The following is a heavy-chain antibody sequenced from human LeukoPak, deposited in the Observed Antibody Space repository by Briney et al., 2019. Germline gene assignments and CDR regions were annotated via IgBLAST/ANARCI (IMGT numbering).Heavy chain of an antibody. CDR2: ISSSSSYI. Sequence: GGSLRLSCAVSGFTFSSYSMNWVRQAPGKGLEWVSSISSSSSYIYYADSVKGRFTISRDNAKNSLYLQMNSLRAEDTAVYYCASPVRYSSSWSSFDYWGQGTLVTVSS. D-gene: IGHD6-13*01. CDR3: ASPVRYSSSWSSFDY. J-gene: IGHJ4*02. V-gene: IGHV3-21*01. CDR1: GFTFSSYS.